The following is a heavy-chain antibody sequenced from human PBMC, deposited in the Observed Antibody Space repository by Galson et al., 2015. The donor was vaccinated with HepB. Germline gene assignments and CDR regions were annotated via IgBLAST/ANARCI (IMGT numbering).Heavy chain of an antibody. CDR2: MNPNSGNT. V-gene: IGHV1-8*01. Sequence: SVQDSCKASGYTFASYDINWGRQATGQGLEWMGWMNPNSGNTGYAQKFQGRVTMTRNTSISTAYMELSSLRSEDTAVYYCARGNSGIKAPEYYDFWSGYSYYYGMDVWGQGTTVTVSS. CDR1: GYTFASYD. J-gene: IGHJ6*02. D-gene: IGHD3-3*01. CDR3: ARGNSGIKAPEYYDFWSGYSYYYGMDV.